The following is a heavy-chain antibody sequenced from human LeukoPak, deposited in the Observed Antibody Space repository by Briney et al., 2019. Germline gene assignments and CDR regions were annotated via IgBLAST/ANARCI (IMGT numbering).Heavy chain of an antibody. CDR3: ASLRCSSTSCPPQS. CDR1: GYTFTGYY. V-gene: IGHV1-2*06. CDR2: INPNSGGT. J-gene: IGHJ4*02. D-gene: IGHD2-2*01. Sequence: KPGASVKVSCKAFGYTFTGYYMHWVRQAPGQGLEWMGRINPNSGGTNYAQKFQGRVTMTRDTSISTAYMELSRLRSDDTAVYYCASLRCSSTSCPPQSWGQGTLVTVSS.